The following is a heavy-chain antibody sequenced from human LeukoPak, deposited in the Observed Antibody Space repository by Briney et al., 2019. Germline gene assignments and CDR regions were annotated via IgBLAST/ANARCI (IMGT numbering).Heavy chain of an antibody. D-gene: IGHD3-22*01. Sequence: SVKASCKASGFTFTSSAMQWVRQARGQRLEWIGWIVVGSGNTNYAQKFQERVTITRDMSTSTAYMELSSLRSEDTAVYYCALGAYYYDSSGYYPWGQGTLVTVSS. CDR1: GFTFTSSA. CDR2: IVVGSGNT. CDR3: ALGAYYYDSSGYYP. V-gene: IGHV1-58*02. J-gene: IGHJ5*02.